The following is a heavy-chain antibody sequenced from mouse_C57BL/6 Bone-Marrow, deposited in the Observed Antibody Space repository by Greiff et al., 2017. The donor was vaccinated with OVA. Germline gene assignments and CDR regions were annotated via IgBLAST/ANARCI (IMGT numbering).Heavy chain of an antibody. CDR3: ARYPTGDY. D-gene: IGHD2-10*01. V-gene: IGHV1-19*01. J-gene: IGHJ2*01. CDR1: GYTFTDYY. Sequence: VQLKQSGPVLVKPGASVKMSCKASGYTFTDYYMNWVKQSHGKSLEWIGVINPYNGGTSYNQKFKGKATLTVDKSSSTAYMELNSLTSEDSAVYYCARYPTGDYWGQGTTLTVSS. CDR2: INPYNGGT.